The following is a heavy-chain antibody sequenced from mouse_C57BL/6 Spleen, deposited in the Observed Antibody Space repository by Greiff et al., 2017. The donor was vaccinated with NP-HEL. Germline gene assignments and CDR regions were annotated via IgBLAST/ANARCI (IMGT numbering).Heavy chain of an antibody. CDR2: INPNNGGT. J-gene: IGHJ1*03. V-gene: IGHV1-22*01. Sequence: VQLQQSGPELVKPGASVKMSCKASGYTFTDYNMHWVKQSHGKSLEWIGYINPNNGGTSYNQKFKGKATLTVNKSSSTAYMELRSLTSEDSAVYYCARNYYGSHWYFDVWGTGTTVTVSS. CDR3: ARNYYGSHWYFDV. D-gene: IGHD1-1*01. CDR1: GYTFTDYN.